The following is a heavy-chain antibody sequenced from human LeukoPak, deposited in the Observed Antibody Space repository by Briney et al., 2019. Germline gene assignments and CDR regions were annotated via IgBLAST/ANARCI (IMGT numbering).Heavy chain of an antibody. D-gene: IGHD3-16*01. CDR1: GFTCSSYA. V-gene: IGHV3-23*01. J-gene: IGHJ1*01. CDR2: ISGSGGST. Sequence: GGSLRLSCAASGFTCSSYAMSGVRQAPGKGLEWVSGISGSGGSTYYADSVKGRFTISRDNSKNTQSLQMNSLRAEDTAVYYCAKDDAWGRYKHCGQATLVTVSS. CDR3: AKDDAWGRYKH.